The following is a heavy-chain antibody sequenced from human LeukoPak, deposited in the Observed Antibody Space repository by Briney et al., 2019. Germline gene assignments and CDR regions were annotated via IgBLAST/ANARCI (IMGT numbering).Heavy chain of an antibody. Sequence: ASMKVSCKSSGFTFTDHYIHWVRQGPGQGLEWMGYIGPHSTFTSSPQEFQGRVTMTRDASMSTAYMELTRLTSDDTAVYYCMREGEGPLSKDFDCWGQGTLVTVSS. CDR3: MREGEGPLSKDFDC. CDR1: GFTFTDHY. J-gene: IGHJ4*02. V-gene: IGHV1-2*02. D-gene: IGHD2/OR15-2a*01. CDR2: IGPHSTFT.